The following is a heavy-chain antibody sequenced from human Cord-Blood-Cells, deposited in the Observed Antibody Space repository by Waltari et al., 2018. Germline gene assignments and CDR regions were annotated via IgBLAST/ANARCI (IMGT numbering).Heavy chain of an antibody. Sequence: QVQLVQSGAEVKKPGASVKVSCKASGYTFTGYYMHWVRQAPGQGLEWMGWINPNIGGTNYAQKFQGWVTMTRDTSISTAYMELSRLRSDDTAVYYCATIAAAGAEYFQHWGQGTLVTVSS. CDR2: INPNIGGT. D-gene: IGHD6-13*01. CDR3: ATIAAAGAEYFQH. J-gene: IGHJ1*01. V-gene: IGHV1-2*04. CDR1: GYTFTGYY.